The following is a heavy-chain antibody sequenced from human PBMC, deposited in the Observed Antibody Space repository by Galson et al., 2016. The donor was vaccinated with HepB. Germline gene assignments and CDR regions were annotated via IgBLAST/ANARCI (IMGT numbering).Heavy chain of an antibody. J-gene: IGHJ4*02. CDR3: VRGLRGPDFSGGNGYYLDY. CDR1: GFSVNSDGLG. D-gene: IGHD6-19*01. CDR2: IFWDGDK. V-gene: IGHV2-5*02. Sequence: PALVKPTQPLTLTCTVSGFSVNSDGLGVGWIRQSPGKAPDWLAIIFWDGDKRYIPSLKNRLTITKDASRNQVVLTMTNMDPIDTATYYCVRGLRGPDFSGGNGYYLDYWGQGTRVTVSS.